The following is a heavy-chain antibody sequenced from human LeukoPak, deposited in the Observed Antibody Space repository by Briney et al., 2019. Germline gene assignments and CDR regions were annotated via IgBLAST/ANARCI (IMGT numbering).Heavy chain of an antibody. Sequence: ASVKVSCKASGYTFTSYGISWVRQAPGQGLEWMGWISAYNGNTNYAQNFQGRVTMTTDTSTSTAYMEVRNLRSDDTAVYYCARVDSTTVTTPLGYWGQGTLVTVSS. V-gene: IGHV1-18*01. D-gene: IGHD4-17*01. J-gene: IGHJ4*02. CDR1: GYTFTSYG. CDR2: ISAYNGNT. CDR3: ARVDSTTVTTPLGY.